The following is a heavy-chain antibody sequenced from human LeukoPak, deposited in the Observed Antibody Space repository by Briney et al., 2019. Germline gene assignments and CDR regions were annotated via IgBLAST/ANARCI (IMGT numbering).Heavy chain of an antibody. D-gene: IGHD5-12*01. Sequence: ASVKVSCKASGYTFTSYDINWVRQATGQGREWMGWMNPNSGNTGYAQKFQGRVTITRNTSISTAYMELSSLRSEDTALYYCARSRSGYDGRADVDYWGQGTLVTVS. CDR3: ARSRSGYDGRADVDY. V-gene: IGHV1-8*03. CDR1: GYTFTSYD. CDR2: MNPNSGNT. J-gene: IGHJ4*02.